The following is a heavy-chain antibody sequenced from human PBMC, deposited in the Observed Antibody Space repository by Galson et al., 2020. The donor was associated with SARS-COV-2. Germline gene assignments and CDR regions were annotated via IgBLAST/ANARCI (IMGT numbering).Heavy chain of an antibody. J-gene: IGHJ4*02. Sequence: ASVKVSCKASGYTFTGYYMHWVRQAPGQGLEWMGWINPNSGGTNYAQKFQGRVTMTRDTSISTAYMELYRAIGKADPWGTISFIFDYWGQGTLVTVSS. CDR3: SFIFDY. CDR1: GYTFTGYY. CDR2: INPNSGGT. D-gene: IGHD3-16*01. V-gene: IGHV1-2*02.